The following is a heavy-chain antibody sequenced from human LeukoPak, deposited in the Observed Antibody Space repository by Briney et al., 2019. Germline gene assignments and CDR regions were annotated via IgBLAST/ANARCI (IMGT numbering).Heavy chain of an antibody. Sequence: SETLSLTCTVSGGSISSGGYYWSWIRQHPGKGLEWIGYIYYSGSTYYNPSLKSRVTISVDTSKNQFSLKLSSVTAADTAVYYCARFNSGSSSWYSPLNFDYWGQGTLVTVSS. V-gene: IGHV4-31*03. CDR3: ARFNSGSSSWYSPLNFDY. D-gene: IGHD6-13*01. CDR2: IYYSGST. CDR1: GGSISSGGYY. J-gene: IGHJ4*02.